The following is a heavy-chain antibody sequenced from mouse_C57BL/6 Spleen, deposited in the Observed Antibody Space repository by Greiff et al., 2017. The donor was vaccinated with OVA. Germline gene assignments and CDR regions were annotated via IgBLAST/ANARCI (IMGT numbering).Heavy chain of an antibody. V-gene: IGHV1-66*01. J-gene: IGHJ1*03. CDR3: ANDGYYPHWYFDV. CDR1: GYSFTSYY. Sequence: VQLQQSGPELVKPGASVKISCKASGYSFTSYYIHWVKQRPGQGLEWIGWLYPGRGNNSYNEKFKGQATLTADTSSSTAYIQLSSLTSEDSAVYYCANDGYYPHWYFDVWGTGTTVTVSS. D-gene: IGHD2-3*01. CDR2: LYPGRGNN.